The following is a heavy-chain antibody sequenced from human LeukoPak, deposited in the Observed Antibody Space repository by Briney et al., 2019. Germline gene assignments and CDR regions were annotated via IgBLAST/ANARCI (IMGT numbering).Heavy chain of an antibody. Sequence: GRSLRLSCAASGFTFSSYAMHWVRQAPGKGLEWVAVISYDGSNKYYADSVKGRFTISRDNSKNTLYLQMNSLRAEDTAVYYCARGVTTVTSVGWFDPWGQGTLVTVSS. CDR2: ISYDGSNK. V-gene: IGHV3-30-3*01. J-gene: IGHJ5*02. CDR1: GFTFSSYA. CDR3: ARGVTTVTSVGWFDP. D-gene: IGHD4-11*01.